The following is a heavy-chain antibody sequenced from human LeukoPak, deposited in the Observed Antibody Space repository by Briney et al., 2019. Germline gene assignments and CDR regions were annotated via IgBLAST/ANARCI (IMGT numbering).Heavy chain of an antibody. CDR3: ARRKEEGSGWYGDFDY. Sequence: SETLSLTCTVSGGSISGRSYYWGWIRQPPGGGLEWIGSLYYTGTTYYNPSLKSRVTISVDTSKNQFSLKLSSVTAADTAVYYCARRKEEGSGWYGDFDYWGQGTLVTVSS. V-gene: IGHV4-39*01. J-gene: IGHJ4*02. D-gene: IGHD6-19*01. CDR2: LYYTGTT. CDR1: GGSISGRSYY.